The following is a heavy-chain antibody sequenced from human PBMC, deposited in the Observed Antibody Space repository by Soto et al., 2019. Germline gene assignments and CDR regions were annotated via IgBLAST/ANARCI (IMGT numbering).Heavy chain of an antibody. Sequence: AESLRTSFPASHSTFCSNVMSSVRQAPGKGPEGVSAISGSGGSTYYADSVKGRFTISRDNSKNTLYLQMNSLRAEDTSVDDCAKHMVRRVFPPLLDYWGQAT. CDR1: HSTFCSNV. CDR2: ISGSGGST. D-gene: IGHD3-10*01. CDR3: AKHMVRRVFPPLLDY. V-gene: IGHV3-23*01. J-gene: IGHJ4*02.